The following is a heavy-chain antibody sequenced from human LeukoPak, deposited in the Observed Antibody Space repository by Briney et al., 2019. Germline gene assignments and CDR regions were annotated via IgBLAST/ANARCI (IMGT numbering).Heavy chain of an antibody. D-gene: IGHD6-19*01. CDR3: ARGSGSSGKIDY. CDR2: IYYSGST. J-gene: IGHJ4*02. V-gene: IGHV4-59*01. CDR1: GGSISSYY. Sequence: PSETLSPTCTVSGGSISSYYWSWVRQPPGKGLEWIGYIYYSGSTNYNPSLKSRVTISLDTSKNQFSLKLSSVTAAETAVYYCARGSGSSGKIDYWGQGTLVTVSS.